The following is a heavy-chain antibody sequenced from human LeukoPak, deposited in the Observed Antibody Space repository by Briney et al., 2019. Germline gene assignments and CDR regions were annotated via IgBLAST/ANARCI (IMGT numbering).Heavy chain of an antibody. J-gene: IGHJ4*02. CDR3: AREVNWRFDN. Sequence: GGSLRLSCAASVFTFSSYTMYWVRPAPGKGLEYVSAISSNGGSTYYANSVKGRFTISRDNSKNTLYLQMGSLRGEDMAVYYCAREVNWRFDNWGQGTLVTVSS. D-gene: IGHD1-1*01. CDR1: VFTFSSYT. V-gene: IGHV3-64*01. CDR2: ISSNGGST.